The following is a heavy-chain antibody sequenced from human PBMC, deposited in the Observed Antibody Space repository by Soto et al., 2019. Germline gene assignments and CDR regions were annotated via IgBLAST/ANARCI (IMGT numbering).Heavy chain of an antibody. Sequence: QVQLVESGGGVVQPGRSLRLSCAASGFTFSSYGMHWVRQAPGKGLEWVAVISYDGSNKYYADSVKGRFTISRDNSKNTLYLQMNSLRAEDTAGYYCAKERRGPGYYYYGMDVWGQGTTVTVSS. D-gene: IGHD3-10*01. CDR1: GFTFSSYG. J-gene: IGHJ6*02. CDR2: ISYDGSNK. V-gene: IGHV3-30*18. CDR3: AKERRGPGYYYYGMDV.